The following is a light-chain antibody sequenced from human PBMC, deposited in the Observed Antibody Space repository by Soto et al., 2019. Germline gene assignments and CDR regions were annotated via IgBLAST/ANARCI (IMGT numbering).Light chain of an antibody. Sequence: EIVMTQSPATLSVSPGERATLSCRASQSVSSNLVWYQQKPGQAPRLLIYGASTRAAGNPARFSGSGSGTEFTLTISSLQSEDFAAYYCQQYDNGPPWTFGQGTKVEIK. J-gene: IGKJ1*01. V-gene: IGKV3-15*01. CDR2: GAS. CDR1: QSVSSN. CDR3: QQYDNGPPWT.